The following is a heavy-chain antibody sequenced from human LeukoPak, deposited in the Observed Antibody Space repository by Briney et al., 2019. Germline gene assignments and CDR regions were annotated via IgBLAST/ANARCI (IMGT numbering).Heavy chain of an antibody. CDR2: IYTSGST. V-gene: IGHV4-4*07. CDR3: ARTQRYSSGWYYQDY. CDR1: GGSISSYY. Sequence: TSETLSLTCTVSGGSISSYYWSWIRQPAGKGLEWIGRIYTSGSTNYNPSLKSRVTMSVDTSKNQFSLKLSSVTAADTAVYYCARTQRYSSGWYYQDYWGQGTLVTVPS. D-gene: IGHD6-19*01. J-gene: IGHJ4*02.